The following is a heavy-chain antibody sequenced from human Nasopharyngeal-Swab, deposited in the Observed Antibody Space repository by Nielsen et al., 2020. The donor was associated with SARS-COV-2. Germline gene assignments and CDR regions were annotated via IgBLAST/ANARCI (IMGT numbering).Heavy chain of an antibody. CDR3: ARVSGGLDY. V-gene: IGHV4-34*01. CDR1: GGSFSGYY. Sequence: SQTLSLTCAVYGGSFSGYYWSWIRQPPGKGLEWIGEINNSGSTNYNPSLKSRVTISVATSKNQFSLKLNSVTAADTAVYYCARVSGGLDYWGQGTLVTVSS. D-gene: IGHD1-1*01. J-gene: IGHJ4*02. CDR2: INNSGST.